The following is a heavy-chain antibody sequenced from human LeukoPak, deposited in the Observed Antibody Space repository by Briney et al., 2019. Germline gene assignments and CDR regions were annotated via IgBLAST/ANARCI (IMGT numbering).Heavy chain of an antibody. CDR1: GFTFNNYW. J-gene: IGHJ4*02. Sequence: PGGSLRLSCEASGFTFNNYWMSWVRQAPGKGLEWVANIRYDGSEKYYVDSVKGRFTISRDNARNSLYLQMNSLTAEDTAVYYCARDLLEDGYQYYFDYWGQGTLVTVSS. V-gene: IGHV3-7*03. CDR3: ARDLLEDGYQYYFDY. D-gene: IGHD5-24*01. CDR2: IRYDGSEK.